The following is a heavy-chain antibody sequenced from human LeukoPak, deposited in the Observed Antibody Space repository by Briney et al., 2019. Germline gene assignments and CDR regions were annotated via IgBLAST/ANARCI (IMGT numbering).Heavy chain of an antibody. D-gene: IGHD3-22*01. CDR3: ARSHSRGFYYMDV. Sequence: SETLSLTCTVSGGSISSSNYYWGWIRQTPGKGLEWIGSIYYSGSTFYNPSLKSRVTISVDTSKNQFSLKLSSVTAADTAVYYCARSHSRGFYYMDVWGKGTTVTVSS. V-gene: IGHV4-39*01. J-gene: IGHJ6*03. CDR2: IYYSGST. CDR1: GGSISSSNYY.